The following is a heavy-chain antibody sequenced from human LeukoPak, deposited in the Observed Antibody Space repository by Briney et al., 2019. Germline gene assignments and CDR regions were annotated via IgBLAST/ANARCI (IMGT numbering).Heavy chain of an antibody. J-gene: IGHJ4*02. CDR3: ARANCSSTSCYIAIDF. CDR1: GFTFSSYG. CDR2: ISYDGSNK. V-gene: IGHV3-30-3*01. D-gene: IGHD2-2*01. Sequence: PGGSLILSCAASGFTFSSYGVNWVRQAPGKGLEWVAVISYDGSNKYYADSVKGRFTISRDNSKNTLYLQMNSLRAEDTAVYYCARANCSSTSCYIAIDFWGRGTLVTVSS.